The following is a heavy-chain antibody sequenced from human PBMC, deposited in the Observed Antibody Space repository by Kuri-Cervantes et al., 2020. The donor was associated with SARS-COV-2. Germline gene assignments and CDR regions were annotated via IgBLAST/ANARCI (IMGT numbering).Heavy chain of an antibody. V-gene: IGHV4-34*01. J-gene: IGHJ5*02. Sequence: SQTLSLTCAVYGGSFSGYYWSWIRQPPGKGLEWIGSIYHSGSTYYNPSLKSRVTISVDTSKNQFSLKLSSVTAADTAVYYCARQEVVAATNWFDPWGQGTLVTVSS. D-gene: IGHD2-15*01. CDR1: GGSFSGYY. CDR3: ARQEVVAATNWFDP. CDR2: IYHSGST.